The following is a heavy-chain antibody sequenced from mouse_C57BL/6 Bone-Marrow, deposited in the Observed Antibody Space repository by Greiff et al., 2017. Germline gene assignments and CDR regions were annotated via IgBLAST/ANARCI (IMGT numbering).Heavy chain of an antibody. D-gene: IGHD1-1*01. CDR1: GYTFTNYY. J-gene: IGHJ4*01. Sequence: QVQLQQSGPELVKPGASVRISCKASGYTFTNYYMHWMKQRPGQGLEWIGWIYPGDVNTKYNEKFKDKATLTADNSSGTAFMHRNSLTSEDSAVYFCARGDFYGNYAMDYWGQGISVTVSS. CDR2: IYPGDVNT. CDR3: ARGDFYGNYAMDY. V-gene: IGHV1S56*01.